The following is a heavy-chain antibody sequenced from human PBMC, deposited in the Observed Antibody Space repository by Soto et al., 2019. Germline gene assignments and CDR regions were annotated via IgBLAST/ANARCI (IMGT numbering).Heavy chain of an antibody. Sequence: QVQLVESGGGVVQPGMSLRLSCAASGYTFIRYGMHWVRQAPGKGLEWVAVIWYDGSNKYYADSVKGRFTISRDNSKNTVFLQTDSLRVEDPALQYGAREGSGGAWGWLDPWGQGTLVSVS. J-gene: IGHJ5*02. D-gene: IGHD3-10*01. CDR2: IWYDGSNK. V-gene: IGHV3-33*01. CDR3: AREGSGGAWGWLDP. CDR1: GYTFIRYG.